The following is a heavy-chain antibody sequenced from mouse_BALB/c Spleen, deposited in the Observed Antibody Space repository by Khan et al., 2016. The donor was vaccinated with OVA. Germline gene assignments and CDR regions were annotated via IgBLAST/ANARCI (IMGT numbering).Heavy chain of an antibody. CDR3: ASHLTGSFAY. Sequence: EVELVESGGDLVKPRGSLKLSCAASGFTFSSYSMSWVRRTPDKRLEWVATISSGGDYTYYPDSVKGRFTISRDNAKNTLYLQMSSLKSEDTAMYYCASHLTGSFAYWGQGTLVTVSA. CDR1: GFTFSSYS. D-gene: IGHD4-1*01. V-gene: IGHV5-6*01. J-gene: IGHJ3*01. CDR2: ISSGGDYT.